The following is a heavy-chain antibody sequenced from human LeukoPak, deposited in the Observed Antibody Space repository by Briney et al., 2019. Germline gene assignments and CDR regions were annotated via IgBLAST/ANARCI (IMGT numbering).Heavy chain of an antibody. CDR1: GYSFTSYW. Sequence: GESLKISCKGSGYSFTSYWIGWVRQMPGKGLEWMGIIYPGDSDTRYSPSFQGQVTISADKSISTPYLQWSSLKASDTAMYYCARPYYYGSGSRGSHYYYYMDVWGKGTTVTVSS. J-gene: IGHJ6*03. CDR3: ARPYYYGSGSRGSHYYYYMDV. V-gene: IGHV5-51*01. D-gene: IGHD3-10*01. CDR2: IYPGDSDT.